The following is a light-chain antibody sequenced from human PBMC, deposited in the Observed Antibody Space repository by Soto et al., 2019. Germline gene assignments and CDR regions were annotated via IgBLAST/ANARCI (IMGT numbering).Light chain of an antibody. CDR3: VLYMGGGTDV. Sequence: QAVVTQEPSFSVSPGGTVTLTCGLTSGSVSTGYHPSWYQQTPGQAPRTLIYSTNTRSSGVPDRFSGSILGNKAALTIAGAQADDESDYYCVLYMGGGTDVVGTGTKLTVL. V-gene: IGLV8-61*01. CDR1: SGSVSTGYH. CDR2: STN. J-gene: IGLJ1*01.